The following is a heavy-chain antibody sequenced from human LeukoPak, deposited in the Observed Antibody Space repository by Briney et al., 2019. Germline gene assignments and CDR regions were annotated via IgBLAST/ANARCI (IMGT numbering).Heavy chain of an antibody. J-gene: IGHJ4*02. Sequence: GGSLRLSCAASGFTLSTYGMNWVRQAPGKGLEWVSTISRSGDITYYADSVKGRFTISRDNSKNTLYLQMNSLRAEDTAIYYCATGSTAVAGTKYWGQGILVTVSS. V-gene: IGHV3-23*01. CDR1: GFTLSTYG. CDR2: ISRSGDIT. D-gene: IGHD6-19*01. CDR3: ATGSTAVAGTKY.